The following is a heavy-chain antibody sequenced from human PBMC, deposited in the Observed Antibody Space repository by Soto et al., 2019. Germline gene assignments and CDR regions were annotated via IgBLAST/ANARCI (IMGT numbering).Heavy chain of an antibody. D-gene: IGHD6-13*01. CDR2: ISYDGIKK. J-gene: IGHJ4*02. CDR3: AREHVAAAYCDT. Sequence: QVQLVESGGGVAQPGRSLRLSCAASGFTFSSHAMYWVRQAPGKGLEWVADISYDGIKKYYADSVKGRFTISRDNSKNTLFLHMNSLRAEDTAVYYCAREHVAAAYCDTWGQGTLVTVSS. CDR1: GFTFSSHA. V-gene: IGHV3-30-3*01.